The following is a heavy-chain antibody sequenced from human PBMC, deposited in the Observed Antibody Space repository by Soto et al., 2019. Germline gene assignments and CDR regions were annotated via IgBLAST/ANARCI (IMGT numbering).Heavy chain of an antibody. CDR2: IFHSGGS. J-gene: IGHJ5*02. Sequence: QVQLQESGPGLVQPSRTLSLICSVSGDSITSGNYYWSWVRQHPGKGLEWLAYIFHSGGSYYNPSLRSRLTVSVNTSRSQFSLGLTSVTAADTALYYCARVSYFGSGAGFFGTWGPGILVTVSS. D-gene: IGHD3-10*01. V-gene: IGHV4-31*02. CDR3: ARVSYFGSGAGFFGT. CDR1: GDSITSGNYY.